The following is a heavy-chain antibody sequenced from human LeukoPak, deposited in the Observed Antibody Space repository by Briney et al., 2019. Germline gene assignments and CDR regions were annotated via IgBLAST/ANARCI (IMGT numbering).Heavy chain of an antibody. Sequence: GGSLRLSCAASGFTFTSYWMNWVRQAPGEGLEWVADIKQDGSEKFYVDSVKGRFTISRDNAKNSLYLQMNSLRAEDTAVYYCATGGQGVEYNNGPPPAYYFEYWGQGILVTVSS. CDR2: IKQDGSEK. D-gene: IGHD2-8*01. J-gene: IGHJ4*02. V-gene: IGHV3-7*01. CDR1: GFTFTSYW. CDR3: ATGGQGVEYNNGPPPAYYFEY.